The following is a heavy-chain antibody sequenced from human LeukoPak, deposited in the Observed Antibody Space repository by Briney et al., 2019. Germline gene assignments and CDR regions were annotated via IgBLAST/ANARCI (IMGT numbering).Heavy chain of an antibody. D-gene: IGHD6-6*01. V-gene: IGHV1-24*01. CDR2: FDPEDGET. CDR3: ATALQIAARPRLDY. J-gene: IGHJ4*02. Sequence: GASVKVSCKVSGYTLTELSMHWVRQAPGKGLEWMGGFDPEDGETIYAQKFQGRVTMTEDTSTDTAYMELSSLRSEDTAVYYCATALQIAARPRLDYWGQGTLVTVSS. CDR1: GYTLTELS.